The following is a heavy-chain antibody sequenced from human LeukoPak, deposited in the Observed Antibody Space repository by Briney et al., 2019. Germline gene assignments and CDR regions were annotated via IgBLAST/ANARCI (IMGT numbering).Heavy chain of an antibody. V-gene: IGHV3-21*01. CDR2: ITSSTSSSNSYI. D-gene: IGHD1-1*01. CDR1: GFTFSTYC. CDR3: ARDRGPNCLDY. J-gene: IGHJ4*02. Sequence: GGSLRLSCAASGFTFSTYCMNWVRQAPGKGLEWVSSITSSTSSSNSYIYYADSVKGRFTISRDNAKNSLYLQMNSLRAEDTAVYYCARDRGPNCLDYWGRGTLVTVSS.